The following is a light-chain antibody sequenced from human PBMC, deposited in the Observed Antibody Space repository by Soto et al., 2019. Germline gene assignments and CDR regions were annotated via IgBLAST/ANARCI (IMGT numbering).Light chain of an antibody. Sequence: DIVLTQSPGTLSLSPGERATLSCRASQSVSSNYLAWYQQKPGQAPRLLIHGASTRATGVPDRFSGSRSGTDFTLTISRLEPEDFAVYHCQQYGSLSWTFGQGTKVEIK. J-gene: IGKJ1*01. CDR1: QSVSSNY. CDR2: GAS. CDR3: QQYGSLSWT. V-gene: IGKV3-20*01.